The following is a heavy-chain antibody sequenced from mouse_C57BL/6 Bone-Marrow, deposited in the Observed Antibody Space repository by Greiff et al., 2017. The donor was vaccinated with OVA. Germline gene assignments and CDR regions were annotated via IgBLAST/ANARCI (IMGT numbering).Heavy chain of an antibody. V-gene: IGHV5-4*01. CDR1: GFTFTSYA. D-gene: IGHD1-1*02. J-gene: IGHJ4*01. CDR3: SRTRGGEPLYAMDY. Sequence: EVQGVESGGGLVKPGGSLKLSCAASGFTFTSYAMSWVRQTPEKRLEWVATISNGGSYTYYPDSVKGRFTISRDNAKNNLYLQMSHLKSEDAAMYYCSRTRGGEPLYAMDYWGRGTAVTVSA. CDR2: ISNGGSYT.